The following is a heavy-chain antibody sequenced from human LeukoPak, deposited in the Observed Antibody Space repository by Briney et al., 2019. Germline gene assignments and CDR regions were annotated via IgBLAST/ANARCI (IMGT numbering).Heavy chain of an antibody. CDR2: INPNSGGT. CDR3: AREREDGYNLGFDY. J-gene: IGHJ4*02. CDR1: GYTFTGYY. Sequence: ASVKVPCKASGYTFTGYYMHWVRQAPGQGLEWMGWINPNSGGTNYAQKFQGRVTMTRDTSISTAYMELSRLRSDDTAVYYCAREREDGYNLGFDYWGQGTLVTVSS. V-gene: IGHV1-2*02. D-gene: IGHD5-24*01.